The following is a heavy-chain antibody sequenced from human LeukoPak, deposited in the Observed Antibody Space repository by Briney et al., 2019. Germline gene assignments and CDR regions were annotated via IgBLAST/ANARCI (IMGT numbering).Heavy chain of an antibody. CDR3: ARDRELGY. CDR1: GGSIGSYY. Sequence: PSETLSLTCTVSGGSIGSYYWSWIRQPPGKGLEWIGWSYHRGSTSYNPSLKSRVAISVDTSKNQFSLKLSSVTAADTAVYYCARDRELGYWGQGTLVTVSS. V-gene: IGHV4-59*01. D-gene: IGHD1-1*01. J-gene: IGHJ4*02. CDR2: SYHRGST.